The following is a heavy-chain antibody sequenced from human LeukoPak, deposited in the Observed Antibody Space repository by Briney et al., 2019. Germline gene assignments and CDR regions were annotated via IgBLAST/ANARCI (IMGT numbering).Heavy chain of an antibody. V-gene: IGHV4-59*01. D-gene: IGHD3-10*01. J-gene: IGHJ4*02. CDR2: IYYSGST. CDR3: ARAPANYYGSGTYFDS. Sequence: SETLSLTCTVSGGSISSYYWSWIRQPPGKGLEWIGYIYYSGSTNYNPSLESRVTISVDTSKNQFSLNLTSVTAADTAIYFCARAPANYYGSGTYFDSWGQGTLVTVSS. CDR1: GGSISSYY.